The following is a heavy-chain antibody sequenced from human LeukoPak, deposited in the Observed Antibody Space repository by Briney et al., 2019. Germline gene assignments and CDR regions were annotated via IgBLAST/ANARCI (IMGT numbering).Heavy chain of an antibody. J-gene: IGHJ5*02. D-gene: IGHD1-26*01. CDR2: MNPNSGNT. CDR3: ARDNSVGETAWWFDP. CDR1: GCTFTSYD. Sequence: WASVKVSCKASGCTFTSYDINWVRQATGQGLEWMGWMNPNSGNTGYAQKFQGRVTMTRNMFTSTDYMELTSLTSDDTAVYYCARDNSVGETAWWFDPWGQGTLVTVPS. V-gene: IGHV1-8*01.